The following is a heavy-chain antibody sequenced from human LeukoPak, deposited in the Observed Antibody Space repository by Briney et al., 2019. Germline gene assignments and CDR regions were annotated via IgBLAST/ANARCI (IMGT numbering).Heavy chain of an antibody. D-gene: IGHD6-19*01. Sequence: GGSLRLSCAASGFFFSTYGMHWVRQAPGKGLEWVAMISYDGSNKYYADSVKGRFTISRDNSKNTLYLQMSSLRVEDTAVYYCANLPPGIAVAGTARDYWGQGTLVTVSS. CDR2: ISYDGSNK. CDR3: ANLPPGIAVAGTARDY. J-gene: IGHJ4*02. V-gene: IGHV3-30*18. CDR1: GFFFSTYG.